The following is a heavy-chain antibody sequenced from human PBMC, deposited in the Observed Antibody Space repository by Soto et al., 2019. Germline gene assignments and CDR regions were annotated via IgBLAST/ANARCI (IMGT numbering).Heavy chain of an antibody. J-gene: IGHJ6*03. V-gene: IGHV4-34*01. CDR3: ARERYCSSTSCYLPYYYYMDV. CDR2: INHSGST. Sequence: SETLSLTCAVYGGSFSGYYWSWIRQPPGKGLEWFGEINHSGSTNYNPSLKSRVTISVDTSKNQFSLKLSSVTAADTAVYYCARERYCSSTSCYLPYYYYMDVWGKGTTVTVSS. CDR1: GGSFSGYY. D-gene: IGHD2-2*01.